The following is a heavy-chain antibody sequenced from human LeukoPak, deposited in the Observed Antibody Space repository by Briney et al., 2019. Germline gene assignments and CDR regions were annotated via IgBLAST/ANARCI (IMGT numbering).Heavy chain of an antibody. CDR3: ARTPDSGSYNGMDV. J-gene: IGHJ6*02. CDR1: GYTFTSYG. D-gene: IGHD1-26*01. Sequence: GASVKVSCKASGYTFTSYGISWVRQAPGQGLEWMGWIGAYNGNTNYAQKLQGRVTMTRDTSTSTVYMELSSLRSEDTAVYYCARTPDSGSYNGMDVWGQGTTVTVSS. CDR2: IGAYNGNT. V-gene: IGHV1-18*01.